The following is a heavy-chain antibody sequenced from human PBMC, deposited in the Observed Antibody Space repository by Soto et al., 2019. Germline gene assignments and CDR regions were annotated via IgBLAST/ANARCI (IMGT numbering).Heavy chain of an antibody. CDR2: ISGSGGST. D-gene: IGHD3-3*01. CDR3: AKSFSITIFGVVIIPLDY. Sequence: GGSLRLSCAASGFTFSSYAMSWVRQAPGKGLEWVSAISGSGGSTYYADSVKGRFTISRDNSKNTLYLQMNSLRAEDTAAYYCAKSFSITIFGVVIIPLDYWGQGTLVTVSS. CDR1: GFTFSSYA. J-gene: IGHJ4*02. V-gene: IGHV3-23*01.